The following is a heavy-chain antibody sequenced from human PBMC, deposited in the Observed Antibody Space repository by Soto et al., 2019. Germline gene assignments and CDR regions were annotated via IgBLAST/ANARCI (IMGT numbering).Heavy chain of an antibody. V-gene: IGHV3-30*18. CDR2: ISYDGSNK. CDR1: GFTFSSYG. D-gene: IGHD4-17*01. Sequence: QVQLVESGGGVVQPGRSLRLSCAASGFTFSSYGMHWVRQAPGKGLEWVAVISYDGSNKYYADSVKGRFTISRDNSKNTLYLQMNSLRAEDTAVYYCAKDRFAGDYADYYGMDVWGKGTTVTVSS. CDR3: AKDRFAGDYADYYGMDV. J-gene: IGHJ6*04.